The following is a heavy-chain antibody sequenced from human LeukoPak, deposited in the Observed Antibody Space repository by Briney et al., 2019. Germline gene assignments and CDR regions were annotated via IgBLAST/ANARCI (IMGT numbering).Heavy chain of an antibody. V-gene: IGHV1-69*01. CDR2: IIPIFGAA. CDR1: GGTFSSYT. Sequence: GASVKVSCKASGGTFSSYTISWVRQAPGQGLEWMGGIIPIFGAANYAQKFQGRVTITADESTSTAYMELSSLRSEDTAVYYCARDHGGYDSGDYWGQGTLVTVSS. J-gene: IGHJ4*02. CDR3: ARDHGGYDSGDY. D-gene: IGHD5-12*01.